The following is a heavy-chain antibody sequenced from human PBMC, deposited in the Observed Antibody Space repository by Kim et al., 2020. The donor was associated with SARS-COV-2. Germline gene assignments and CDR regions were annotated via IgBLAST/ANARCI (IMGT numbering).Heavy chain of an antibody. D-gene: IGHD3-22*01. CDR2: IYYSGST. V-gene: IGHV4-39*01. CDR3: ARHRLFYYDSSGYGY. CDR1: GGSISSSSYY. J-gene: IGHJ4*02. Sequence: SETLSLTCTVSGGSISSSSYYWGWIRQPPGKGLEWIGSIYYSGSTYYNPSLKSRVTISVDTSKNQFSLKLSSVTAADTAVYYCARHRLFYYDSSGYGYWGQGTLVTVSS.